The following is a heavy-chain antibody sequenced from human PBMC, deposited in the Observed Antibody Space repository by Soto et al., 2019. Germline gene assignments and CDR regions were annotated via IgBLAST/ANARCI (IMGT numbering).Heavy chain of an antibody. CDR1: GFTFSRFE. Sequence: GGSLRLSCAASGFTFSRFELHWVRQAPGKGLEWISYISSSGSTAYYASSVEGRFTISRDNANNSVYLQMDSLRAEDTALYYCTTAAWFPYLSFYWGQGALVTVSS. D-gene: IGHD3-10*01. V-gene: IGHV3-48*03. CDR2: ISSSGSTA. CDR3: TTAAWFPYLSFY. J-gene: IGHJ4*02.